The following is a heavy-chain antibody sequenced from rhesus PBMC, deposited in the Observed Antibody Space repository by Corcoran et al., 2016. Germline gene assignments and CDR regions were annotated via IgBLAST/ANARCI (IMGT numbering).Heavy chain of an antibody. CDR3: VKDHKYGAHFNRFDV. CDR1: GGSISVYY. D-gene: IGHD3-9*01. Sequence: QLKLEQWGGGLVRPSESLYLTCAVYGGSISVYYWGWIGQPPGKGLEWIGNIYVNNDTPSYNPSLRKRVTISKDTSKNQHYRKVTSVTAADTAIYYCVKDHKYGAHFNRFDVWGPGVLVTVSS. J-gene: IGHJ5-1*01. CDR2: IYVNNDTP. V-gene: IGHV4-73*01.